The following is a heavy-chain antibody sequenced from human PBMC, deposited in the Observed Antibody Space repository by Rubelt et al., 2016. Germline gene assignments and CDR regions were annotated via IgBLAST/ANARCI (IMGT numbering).Heavy chain of an antibody. CDR3: ARGSESRIFDY. CDR1: VDSITTVCCY. J-gene: IGHJ4*02. CDR2: FYHSGRT. D-gene: IGHD2/OR15-2a*01. Sequence: QVQLQESGPGLVKPSQTLSPPSPFSVDSITTVCCYWTWIRHHPGKALGWIGSFYHSGRTCYTPSLKSAITTSVETTKNQCSQKLVAVTAAGAAGYYCARGSESRIFDYWGQGTLVTVSS. V-gene: IGHV4-31*01.